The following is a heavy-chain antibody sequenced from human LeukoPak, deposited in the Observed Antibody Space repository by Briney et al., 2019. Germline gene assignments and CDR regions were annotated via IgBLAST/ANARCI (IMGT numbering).Heavy chain of an antibody. J-gene: IGHJ4*02. V-gene: IGHV1-69*04. CDR3: ARDTYYDSSGYYYSYYFDY. CDR1: GGTFSSYA. Sequence: SGKVSCKAAGGTFSSYAISWVRQAPGQGLEWMGRIIPILGIANYAQKFQGRVTITADKSTSTAYMELSSLRSEDTAVYYCARDTYYDSSGYYYSYYFDYWGQGTLVTVSS. D-gene: IGHD3-22*01. CDR2: IIPILGIA.